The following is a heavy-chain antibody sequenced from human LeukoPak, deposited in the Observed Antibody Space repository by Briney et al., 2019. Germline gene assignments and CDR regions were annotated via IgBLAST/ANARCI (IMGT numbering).Heavy chain of an antibody. V-gene: IGHV3-21*01. CDR3: ARGIVGTTETTFDY. Sequence: GGSLRLSCAASGFMFSDYSMNWVRQAPGKGLEWASSVSSGTTYIHYADSVKGRFTMSRDNAKNSLFLQMNSLRAEDTAVYYCARGIVGTTETTFDYWGQGTLVTVSS. CDR1: GFMFSDYS. CDR2: VSSGTTYI. J-gene: IGHJ4*02. D-gene: IGHD1-26*01.